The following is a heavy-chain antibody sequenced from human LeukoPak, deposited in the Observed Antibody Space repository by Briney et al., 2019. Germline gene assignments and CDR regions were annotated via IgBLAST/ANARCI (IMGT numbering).Heavy chain of an antibody. J-gene: IGHJ4*02. V-gene: IGHV3-30*02. CDR2: IRYDGKNK. CDR1: GFSFSDFG. CDR3: AKTIPAIRGEIDY. Sequence: GGSLRLSCAASGFSFSDFGMHWVRQAPGKGLEWVAFIRYDGKNKDYAGSVKGRFTISRDDSKNTLYLQMNNLRAEDTAVYYCAKTIPAIRGEIDYWGQGTLVTVSS. D-gene: IGHD3-10*01.